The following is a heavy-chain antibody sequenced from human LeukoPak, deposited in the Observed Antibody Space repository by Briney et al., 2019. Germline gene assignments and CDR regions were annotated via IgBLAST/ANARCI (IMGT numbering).Heavy chain of an antibody. CDR1: GGSISSNTYY. Sequence: SETLSLACTVSGGSISSNTYYWGWIRQPPGKGLEWIGNIYYSGSTYYNPSLKSRVTISVDTSKKQFSLKLSSVTAADTAVYYCATFYCGGDCYAGYFDYWGQGTLVTVSS. V-gene: IGHV4-39*01. CDR3: ATFYCGGDCYAGYFDY. D-gene: IGHD2-21*02. CDR2: IYYSGST. J-gene: IGHJ4*02.